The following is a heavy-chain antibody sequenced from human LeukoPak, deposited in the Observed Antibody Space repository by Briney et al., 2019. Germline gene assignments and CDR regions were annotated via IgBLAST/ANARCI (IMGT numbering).Heavy chain of an antibody. J-gene: IGHJ6*02. V-gene: IGHV3-48*04. Sequence: GGSLRLSCAATGFTLSGFGMNWVRQAPGKGLEWLSYISSSSSTIFYADSVKGRFTISRDNAKNSLYLQMNSLRAEDTAVYYCARRVDYYYYGMDVWGQGTTVTVSS. CDR3: ARRVDYYYYGMDV. CDR1: GFTLSGFG. CDR2: ISSSSSTI.